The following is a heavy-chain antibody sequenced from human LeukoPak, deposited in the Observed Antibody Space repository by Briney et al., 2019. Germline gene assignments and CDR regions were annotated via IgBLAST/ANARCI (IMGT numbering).Heavy chain of an antibody. D-gene: IGHD5-12*01. CDR1: GFTFTSSA. J-gene: IGHJ4*02. CDR3: AAGYSGYDNFDY. V-gene: IGHV1-58*02. CDR2: IVVGSGNT. Sequence: GASVKVSCKASGFTFTSSAMQWVRQARGQRLEWIGWIVVGSGNTNYAQKFQERVTITRDMSTSTAYMELSSLRSEDTAVYYCAAGYSGYDNFDYWGQGTLVTVSS.